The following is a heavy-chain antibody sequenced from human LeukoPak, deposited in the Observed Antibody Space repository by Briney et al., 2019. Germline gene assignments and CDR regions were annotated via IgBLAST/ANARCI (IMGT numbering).Heavy chain of an antibody. CDR3: AKAPVTSCRGAFCYPFDS. CDR1: GFTFSSYA. V-gene: IGHV3-23*01. J-gene: IGHJ4*02. D-gene: IGHD2-15*01. Sequence: GGSLRLSCAAFGFTFSSYAMSWVRQAPGKGLEWVSGISGSGGSTYYADSVKGRFTISRDNSRNTLYLQMNTLRAEDTAVYYCAKAPVTSCRGAFCYPFDSWGQGTLVTVSS. CDR2: ISGSGGST.